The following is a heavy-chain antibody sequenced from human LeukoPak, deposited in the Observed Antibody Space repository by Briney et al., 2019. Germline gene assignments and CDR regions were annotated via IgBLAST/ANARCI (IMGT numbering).Heavy chain of an antibody. CDR1: GFTFSSSG. V-gene: IGHV3-48*02. CDR3: ARRRDAYNVFDY. CDR2: ISGSSSTI. D-gene: IGHD5-24*01. Sequence: PGGSLRLSCAASGFTFSSSGMHWVRQAPGKGLEWVSYISGSSSTIYYADSVKGRFTISRDNAKNSLYLQMNSLRDEDTAVYYCARRRDAYNVFDYWGQGTLVTVSS. J-gene: IGHJ4*02.